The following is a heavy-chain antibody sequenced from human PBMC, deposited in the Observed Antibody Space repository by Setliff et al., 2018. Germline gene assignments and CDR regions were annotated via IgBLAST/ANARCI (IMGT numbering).Heavy chain of an antibody. Sequence: SETLSLTCTVSGGSIRDYYWNWIRRSPGKGLEWIGYIYYRGSTNYNSSLKSRVTISIDMSTNQFSLKLTSATAADTAVYFCAAVGTSAGGGWFDPWGQGTLVTVSS. CDR3: AAVGTSAGGGWFDP. CDR2: IYYRGST. CDR1: GGSIRDYY. J-gene: IGHJ5*02. V-gene: IGHV4-59*01. D-gene: IGHD1-26*01.